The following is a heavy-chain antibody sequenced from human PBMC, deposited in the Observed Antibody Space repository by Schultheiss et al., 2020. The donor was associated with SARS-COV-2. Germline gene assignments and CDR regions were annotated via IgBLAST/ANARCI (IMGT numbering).Heavy chain of an antibody. CDR1: GFTFSSYE. V-gene: IGHV3-48*03. CDR3: ARAFDSSGWPLPLDY. Sequence: GESLKISCAASGFTFSSYEMNWVRQAPGKGLEWVSYISSSGSTIYYADSVKGRFTISRDNAKNSLYLQMNSLRAEDTAVYYCARAFDSSGWPLPLDYWGQGTLVTVSS. D-gene: IGHD6-19*01. J-gene: IGHJ4*02. CDR2: ISSSGSTI.